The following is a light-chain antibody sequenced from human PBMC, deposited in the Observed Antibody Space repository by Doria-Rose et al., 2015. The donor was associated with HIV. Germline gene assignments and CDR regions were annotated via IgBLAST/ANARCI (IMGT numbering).Light chain of an antibody. CDR2: DGS. CDR3: HQYGTSWT. V-gene: IGKV3-20*01. Sequence: EIALTQSPGTLSLSPGERATLSCRASQSFSSTYLAWYQQKPGQARSLLIYDGSTRATGIPDRFSASGSGTDFTLTINRLEPEDFALYYCHQYGTSWTFGQGTKVEI. J-gene: IGKJ1*01. CDR1: QSFSSTY.